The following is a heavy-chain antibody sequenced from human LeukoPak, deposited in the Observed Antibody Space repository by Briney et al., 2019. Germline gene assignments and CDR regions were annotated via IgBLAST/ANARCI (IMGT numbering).Heavy chain of an antibody. CDR1: GFTFSGSA. V-gene: IGHV3-73*01. Sequence: GGSLRLSCAASGFTFSGSAMHWVRQASGKGLEWVGCIRCKANSHATVYAASVKGRFTISRDDSKNTAYLQMNSLKTEDTAVYYCTSGLSVLRSNNTPVDYWGQGTLVTVSS. J-gene: IGHJ4*02. D-gene: IGHD4-17*01. CDR3: TSGLSVLRSNNTPVDY. CDR2: IRCKANSHAT.